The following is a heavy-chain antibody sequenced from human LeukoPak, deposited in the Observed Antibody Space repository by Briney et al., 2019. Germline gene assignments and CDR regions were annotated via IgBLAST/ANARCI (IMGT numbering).Heavy chain of an antibody. D-gene: IGHD1-1*01. CDR3: ARDSFTTSRCFTRWFDP. J-gene: IGHJ5*02. Sequence: GRSLRLAWAVSGFTVSSNSMSCVRQTPGKGLEWVAVIFVAGETNYADSVKGQFSISRDNFKSTVYLQMNSLRADGTAVYYCARDSFTTSRCFTRWFDPGGEGTLVTVS. CDR1: GFTVSSNS. CDR2: IFVAGET. V-gene: IGHV3-66*02.